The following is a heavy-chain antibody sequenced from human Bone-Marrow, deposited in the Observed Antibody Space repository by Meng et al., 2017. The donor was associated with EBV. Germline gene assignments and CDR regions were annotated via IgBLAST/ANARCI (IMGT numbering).Heavy chain of an antibody. J-gene: IGHJ4*02. Sequence: WGQNLVTPSGHLELPCFVSGVSSIGSIWCMWVRRPPGKGLEWIGELFYGGSTNYNPSLESRVTISVDKSKNQFSLKLSSVTAADTAVYYCSAGFRELVRSRDYWGQGTLVTVSS. V-gene: IGHV4-4*02. D-gene: IGHD3-10*01. CDR1: GVSSIGSIW. CDR3: SAGFRELVRSRDY. CDR2: LFYGGST.